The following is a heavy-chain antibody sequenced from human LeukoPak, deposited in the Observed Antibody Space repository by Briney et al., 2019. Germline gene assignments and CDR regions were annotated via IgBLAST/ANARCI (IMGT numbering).Heavy chain of an antibody. J-gene: IGHJ6*03. D-gene: IGHD4-17*01. CDR1: GYSISSGYY. V-gene: IGHV4-38-2*02. CDR3: ARDSPRYMTTGYYYYMDV. CDR2: IYHSGST. Sequence: PSETLSLTCTVSGYSISSGYYWGWIRQPPGKGLEWIGSIYHSGSTYYNPSLKSRVTISVDTSKNQFSLKLSSVTAADTAVYYCARDSPRYMTTGYYYYMDVWGKGTTVTVSS.